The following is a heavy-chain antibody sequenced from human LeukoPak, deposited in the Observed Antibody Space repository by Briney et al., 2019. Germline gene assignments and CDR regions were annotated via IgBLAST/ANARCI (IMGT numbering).Heavy chain of an antibody. D-gene: IGHD1-26*01. CDR1: GYTFTTYY. CDR2: INPSGGST. CDR3: ARSGIVPRVSVDS. J-gene: IGHJ4*02. Sequence: GASVKVSCKASGYTFTTYYVHWVRQAPGQGLEWMGIINPSGGSTTYAQKFRGRLTMTRDMSTSTVYMELSSLRSDDTAVYYCARSGIVPRVSVDSWGQGTLVTVSS. V-gene: IGHV1-46*01.